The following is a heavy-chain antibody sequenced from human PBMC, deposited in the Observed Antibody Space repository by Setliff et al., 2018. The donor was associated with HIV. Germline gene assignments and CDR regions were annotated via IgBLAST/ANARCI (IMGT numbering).Heavy chain of an antibody. J-gene: IGHJ6*03. D-gene: IGHD3-16*01. CDR1: GGSFNGQA. CDR2: YIPTLHIT. CDR3: ARGGTYVERLFPPSYYMDL. V-gene: IGHV1-69*10. Sequence: SVKVSCKASGGSFNGQALNWVRQAPGQGLQWMGGYIPTLHITRYAEDIQRARVTISADTSTGAIYLDLRGLRVDDTAVYYCARGGTYVERLFPPSYYMDLWGIGTSVTVS.